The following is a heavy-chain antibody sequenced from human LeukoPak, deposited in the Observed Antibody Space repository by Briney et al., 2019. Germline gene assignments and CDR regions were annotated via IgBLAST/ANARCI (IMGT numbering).Heavy chain of an antibody. CDR3: ARDLGCSTSSCRYNWFDP. D-gene: IGHD2-2*01. CDR2: ISQSGGRST. CDR1: GFTFSNYA. Sequence: GGSLRLSCAASGFTFSNYAMTWVRQAPGEGLEWVAFISQSGGRSTDYADSVRGRFTISRDNSEDTMYLQMSSLRAEDTAVYHCARDLGCSTSSCRYNWFDPWGQGTLVTVSS. V-gene: IGHV3-23*01. J-gene: IGHJ5*02.